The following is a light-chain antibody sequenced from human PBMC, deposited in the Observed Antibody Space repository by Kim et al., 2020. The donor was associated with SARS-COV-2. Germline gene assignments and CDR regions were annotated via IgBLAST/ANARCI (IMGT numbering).Light chain of an antibody. CDR2: DVT. Sequence: SVTISCTGASSDVGAYNYVSWYQQHPGEAPKLLIYDVTKRPSGVSNRFSGSKSGNTASLTISGLQAEDEADYYCSSYTTSSPTYFFGTGTKVTVL. CDR1: SSDVGAYNY. V-gene: IGLV2-14*04. CDR3: SSYTTSSPTYF. J-gene: IGLJ1*01.